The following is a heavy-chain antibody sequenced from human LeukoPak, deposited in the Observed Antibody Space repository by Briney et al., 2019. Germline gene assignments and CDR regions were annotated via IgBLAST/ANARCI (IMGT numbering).Heavy chain of an antibody. D-gene: IGHD6-13*01. V-gene: IGHV3-7*01. CDR3: ARAYIGYSSSWYRRDNWFDP. CDR2: IKQDGSEK. J-gene: IGHJ5*02. Sequence: GGSLRLSCAASGFTFSSYWMSWVRQAPGKGLEWVANIKQDGSEKYYVDSVKGRFTISRDNAKNTLYLQMNSLRAEDTAVYYCARAYIGYSSSWYRRDNWFDPWGQGTLVTVSS. CDR1: GFTFSSYW.